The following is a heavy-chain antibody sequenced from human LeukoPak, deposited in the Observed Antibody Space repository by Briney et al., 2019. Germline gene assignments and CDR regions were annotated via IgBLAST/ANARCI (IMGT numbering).Heavy chain of an antibody. V-gene: IGHV3-9*01. CDR2: ISWNSGSI. CDR1: GFTFDDYA. CDR3: AKSWFRYCSSTSCYYFDY. D-gene: IGHD2-2*01. J-gene: IGHJ4*02. Sequence: GGSLRLSCAASGFTFDDYAMHWVRQAPGKGLEWVSGISWNSGSIGYADSVRGRFTISRDNAKNSLYLQMNSLRAEDTALYYCAKSWFRYCSSTSCYYFDYWGQGTLVTVSS.